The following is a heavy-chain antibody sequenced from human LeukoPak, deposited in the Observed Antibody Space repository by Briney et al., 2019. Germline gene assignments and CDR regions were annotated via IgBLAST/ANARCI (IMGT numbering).Heavy chain of an antibody. Sequence: GESLKISCKGSGYSFTGYWIGWVRQMPEKGLEWMGIIYPGDSDTRYNPSFQGQVTISADKSINTAYLQWSSLKASDTAMYYCARHGPGPYYSYGMDVWGQGTTVTVS. V-gene: IGHV5-51*01. D-gene: IGHD1-14*01. J-gene: IGHJ6*02. CDR1: GYSFTGYW. CDR3: ARHGPGPYYSYGMDV. CDR2: IYPGDSDT.